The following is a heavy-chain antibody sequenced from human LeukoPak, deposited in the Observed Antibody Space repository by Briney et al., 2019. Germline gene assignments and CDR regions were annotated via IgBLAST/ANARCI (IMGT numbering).Heavy chain of an antibody. J-gene: IGHJ4*02. D-gene: IGHD3-22*01. Sequence: GGSLRLSCAASGFTFSSYAMSWVRQAPGKGLEWVSAISGSGGSTYYADSVKGRFTIPRDNSKNTLYLQMNSLRAEDTAVYYCAKDLSYYDDAFWGQGTLVTVSS. CDR2: ISGSGGST. CDR3: AKDLSYYDDAF. V-gene: IGHV3-23*01. CDR1: GFTFSSYA.